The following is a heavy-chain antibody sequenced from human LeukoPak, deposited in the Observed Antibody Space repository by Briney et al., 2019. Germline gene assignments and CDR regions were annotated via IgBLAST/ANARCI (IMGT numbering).Heavy chain of an antibody. J-gene: IGHJ4*02. Sequence: ASVKVSCKASGYTFTSYDINCVRQATGQGLEWMGWMNPNSGNTGYAQKFQGRVTITRNTSISTAYMELSSLRSEDTAVYYCARGGGSSVVAYYFDYWGQGTLVTVSS. CDR1: GYTFTSYD. CDR3: ARGGGSSVVAYYFDY. CDR2: MNPNSGNT. D-gene: IGHD5/OR15-5a*01. V-gene: IGHV1-8*03.